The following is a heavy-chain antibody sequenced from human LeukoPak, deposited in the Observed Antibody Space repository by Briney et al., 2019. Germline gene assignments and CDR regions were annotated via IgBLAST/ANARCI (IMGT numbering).Heavy chain of an antibody. V-gene: IGHV3-7*01. CDR1: GFTFSTYW. Sequence: GGSLRLSCAASGFTFSTYWMSWVRQAPGKGLKWVANIKEDGSEKYYGDSVKGRFTISRDNAKNSLYLQMNSLRAEDAAVYYCVREIFGLDYWGQGTLVTVSS. D-gene: IGHD3-10*01. CDR2: IKEDGSEK. J-gene: IGHJ4*02. CDR3: VREIFGLDY.